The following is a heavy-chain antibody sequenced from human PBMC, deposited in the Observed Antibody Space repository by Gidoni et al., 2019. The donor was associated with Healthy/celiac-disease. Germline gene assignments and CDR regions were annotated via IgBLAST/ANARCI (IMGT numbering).Heavy chain of an antibody. Sequence: QVQLVESGGGVVQPGRSLRLSCAASGFTFSSYGMHWVRQAPGKGLEWVAVIWYDGSNKYYADSVKGRFTISRDNSKNTLYLQMNSLRAEDTAVYYCARGGFGVVNGFDYWGQGTLVTVSS. CDR1: GFTFSSYG. J-gene: IGHJ4*02. V-gene: IGHV3-33*01. D-gene: IGHD3-3*01. CDR2: IWYDGSNK. CDR3: ARGGFGVVNGFDY.